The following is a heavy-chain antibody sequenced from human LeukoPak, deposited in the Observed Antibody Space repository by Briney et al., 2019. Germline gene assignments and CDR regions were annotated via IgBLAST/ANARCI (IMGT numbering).Heavy chain of an antibody. CDR2: IYYSGST. CDR1: GGSISSSSYY. J-gene: IGHJ4*02. V-gene: IGHV4-39*01. CDR3: ARLAAIRYYDISTGYSNFDY. Sequence: SETLSLTCTVSGGSISSSSYYWGWIRQPPGKGLEWIVSIYYSGSTYYNPSLKSRVTISVDTSKNQFSLKLSSVTAADTAVYYCARLAAIRYYDISTGYSNFDYWGQGTLVTVSS. D-gene: IGHD3-9*01.